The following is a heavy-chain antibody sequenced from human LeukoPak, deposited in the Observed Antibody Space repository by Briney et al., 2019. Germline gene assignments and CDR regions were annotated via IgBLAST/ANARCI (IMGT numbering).Heavy chain of an antibody. V-gene: IGHV3-30-3*01. J-gene: IGHJ6*02. CDR3: ARDRVYSSSSYYYYYYGMDV. CDR2: ISYDGSNK. D-gene: IGHD6-6*01. Sequence: GRSLRLSCAASGFTFSSYAMHWVRQAPGKGLEWVAVISYDGSNKCYADSVKGRFTISRDNSKNTLYLQMNSLRAEDTAVYYCARDRVYSSSSYYYYYYGMDVWGQGTTVTVSS. CDR1: GFTFSSYA.